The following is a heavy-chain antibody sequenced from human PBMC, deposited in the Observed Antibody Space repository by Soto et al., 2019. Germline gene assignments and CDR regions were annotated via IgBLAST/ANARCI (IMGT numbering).Heavy chain of an antibody. Sequence: SVKVSCKASGGTFSSYAISWVRQAPGQGLEWMGGIIPIFGTANYAQKFQGRVTITADKSTSTAYMELSSLRSEDTAVYYCARDSSQVHYYYGMDVWGQGTTVTVSS. V-gene: IGHV1-69*06. CDR2: IIPIFGTA. CDR1: GGTFSSYA. CDR3: ARDSSQVHYYYGMDV. J-gene: IGHJ6*02. D-gene: IGHD1-1*01.